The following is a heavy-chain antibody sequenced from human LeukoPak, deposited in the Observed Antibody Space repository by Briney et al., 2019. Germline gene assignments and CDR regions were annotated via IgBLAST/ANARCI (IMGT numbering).Heavy chain of an antibody. J-gene: IGHJ5*02. Sequence: GGSLRLSCAASGFTFSSYGMHWVRQAPGKGLEWVAVIWYDGSNKYYADSVKGRFTISRDNSKNTLYLQMNSLRAEDTAVYYCARAGTIFGGNWFDPWGQGTLVTVSS. D-gene: IGHD3-3*01. V-gene: IGHV3-33*01. CDR3: ARAGTIFGGNWFDP. CDR1: GFTFSSYG. CDR2: IWYDGSNK.